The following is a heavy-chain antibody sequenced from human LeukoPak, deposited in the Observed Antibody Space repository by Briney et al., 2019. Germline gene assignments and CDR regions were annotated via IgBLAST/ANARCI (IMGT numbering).Heavy chain of an antibody. V-gene: IGHV4-39*07. CDR2: IYTSGST. CDR1: SGSISTSNYY. Sequence: PSETLSLTCTVSSGSISTSNYYWGWVRQPPGKALEWIGRIYTSGSTNYNPSLKSRVTISVDTSKNQFSLKLSSVTAADTAVYYCARERKRWLQFGGSYYFDYWGQGTLVTVSS. J-gene: IGHJ4*02. D-gene: IGHD5-24*01. CDR3: ARERKRWLQFGGSYYFDY.